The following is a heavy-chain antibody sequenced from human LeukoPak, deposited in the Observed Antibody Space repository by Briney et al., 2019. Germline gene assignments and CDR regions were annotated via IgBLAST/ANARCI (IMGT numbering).Heavy chain of an antibody. Sequence: GGSLRLSCAASGFTFSSYGMHWVRQAPGKGLEWVAVIWYDGSNKYYADSVKGRFAISRDNSKNTLYLQMNSLRAEDTAVYYCARLAYCGGDCYSSAFDIWGQGTMVTVSS. CDR2: IWYDGSNK. D-gene: IGHD2-21*02. V-gene: IGHV3-33*01. J-gene: IGHJ3*02. CDR3: ARLAYCGGDCYSSAFDI. CDR1: GFTFSSYG.